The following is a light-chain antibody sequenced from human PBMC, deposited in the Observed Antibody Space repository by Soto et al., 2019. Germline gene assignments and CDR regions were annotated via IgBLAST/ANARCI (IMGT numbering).Light chain of an antibody. Sequence: QSALTQPRSVSGSPGQSVTISCTGTSSDVGGYNYVSWYQQHPGKAPKLVIYDVSKRPSGVPDRFSGSKSGNTASLTVSGIQADDEDDYSCCSYAGTYTQWVFGGGTKLTVL. CDR2: DVS. CDR3: CSYAGTYTQWV. V-gene: IGLV2-11*01. J-gene: IGLJ3*02. CDR1: SSDVGGYNY.